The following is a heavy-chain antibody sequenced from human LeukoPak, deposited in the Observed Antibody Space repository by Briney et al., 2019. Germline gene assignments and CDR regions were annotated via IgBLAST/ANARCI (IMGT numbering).Heavy chain of an antibody. V-gene: IGHV4-61*02. CDR3: ARAMVRGVRYYYYYGMDV. CDR1: GGSISSGSYY. D-gene: IGHD3-10*01. CDR2: IYTSGST. J-gene: IGHJ6*02. Sequence: SQTLSLTCTVSGGSISSGSYYWSWIRQPAGKGLEWIGRIYTSGSTNYNPSLKSRVTISVDTSKNQFSLKLSSVTAADTAVYYCARAMVRGVRYYYYYGMDVWGQGTTVTVSS.